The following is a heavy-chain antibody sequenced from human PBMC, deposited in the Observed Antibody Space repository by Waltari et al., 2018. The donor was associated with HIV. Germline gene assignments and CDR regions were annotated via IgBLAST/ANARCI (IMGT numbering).Heavy chain of an antibody. CDR1: GGSVRRNRYY. CDR2: IYSFGTT. Sequence: QLQLQESGPGLVKPSETLSRTCAVSGGSVRRNRYYWCGIPQPPGKGLEWIGTIYSFGTTYSIPSLKSRVTISVDTSKNHFSLKLSSVTAADTAVYYCARGYCSGTNCYVGPLDIWGQGTMVTVSS. D-gene: IGHD2-2*01. CDR3: ARGYCSGTNCYVGPLDI. V-gene: IGHV4-39*01. J-gene: IGHJ3*02.